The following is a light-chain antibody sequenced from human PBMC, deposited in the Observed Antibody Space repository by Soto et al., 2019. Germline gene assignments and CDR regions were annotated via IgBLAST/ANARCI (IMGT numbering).Light chain of an antibody. CDR1: PSVTNY. CDR2: GAS. CDR3: QQYGSSYPWT. V-gene: IGKV3-20*01. Sequence: EIVLTQSPATLSLSPGERATLSCRASPSVTNYLAWYQQKPGQAPRLLIYGASSRATGLPDRFSGSGSGTDFTLTIRRLEPEDFAVYYCQQYGSSYPWTFGQGTKVDI. J-gene: IGKJ1*01.